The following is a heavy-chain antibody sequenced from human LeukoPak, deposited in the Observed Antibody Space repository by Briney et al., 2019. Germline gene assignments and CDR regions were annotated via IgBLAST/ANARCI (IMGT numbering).Heavy chain of an antibody. CDR3: AKNVRALRFLEWAYYFDY. D-gene: IGHD3-3*01. CDR1: GFTFSSYA. CDR2: ISGSGGST. Sequence: QPGGSLRLSCAASGFTFSSYAMSWVRQAPGKGLGWVSAISGSGGSTYYADSVKGRFTISRDNSKNTLYLQMNSLRAEDTAVYYCAKNVRALRFLEWAYYFDYWGQGTLVTVSS. J-gene: IGHJ4*02. V-gene: IGHV3-23*01.